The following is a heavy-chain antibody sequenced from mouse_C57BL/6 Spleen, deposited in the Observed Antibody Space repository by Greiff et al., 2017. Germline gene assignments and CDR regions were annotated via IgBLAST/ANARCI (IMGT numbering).Heavy chain of an antibody. Sequence: QVQLKQSGAELARPGASVKMSCKASGYTFTSYTMHWVKQRPGQGLEWNGYINPSSGYTKYNQKFKDKATLTADKSSSTAYMQLSSLTSEDSAVYYCARDAGLDYWGQGTTLTVSS. J-gene: IGHJ2*01. V-gene: IGHV1-4*01. CDR3: ARDAGLDY. CDR2: INPSSGYT. CDR1: GYTFTSYT.